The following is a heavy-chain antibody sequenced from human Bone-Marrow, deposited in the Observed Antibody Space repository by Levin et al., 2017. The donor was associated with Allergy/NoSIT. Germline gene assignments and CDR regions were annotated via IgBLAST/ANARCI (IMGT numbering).Heavy chain of an antibody. CDR1: GVTVSNHY. J-gene: IGHJ4*02. V-gene: IGHV3-53*01. CDR2: IYSDGST. Sequence: GESLKISCAASGVTVSNHYMIWVRQAPGKGLECVARIYSDGSTSYADSVKGRFTTSRDHSKNTVYLQMDSLRAEDTAVYFCARNRPVTPLGYWGQGTLVTVSS. D-gene: IGHD4-17*01. CDR3: ARNRPVTPLGY.